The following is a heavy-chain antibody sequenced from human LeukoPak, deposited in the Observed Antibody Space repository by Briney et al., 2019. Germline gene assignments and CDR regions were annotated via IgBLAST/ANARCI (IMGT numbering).Heavy chain of an antibody. J-gene: IGHJ4*02. D-gene: IGHD3-3*01. CDR2: YYNSGST. CDR1: GGSTSNHF. CDR3: ARDLSGRFDY. V-gene: IGHV4-59*11. Sequence: SETLSLTCTVSGGSTSNHFWSWMRQPPGKGLEWIGTYYNSGSTNYHPSLKSRATISVDTSKNQFSLKLSSVTAADTAVYYCARDLSGRFDYWGQGTLVTVSS.